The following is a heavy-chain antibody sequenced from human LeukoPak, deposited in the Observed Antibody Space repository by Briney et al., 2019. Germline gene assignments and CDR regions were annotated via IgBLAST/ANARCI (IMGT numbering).Heavy chain of an antibody. Sequence: GGSLRLFCAASGFTFIDYDMHWVRQVIGKGLEWVSAIGIRGDTHYSGSVKGRFTISRENAESSLYLQMSSLRAEDTAVYYCARGGIQVSGIDEFDYWGQGTLVTVSS. D-gene: IGHD6-19*01. CDR1: GFTFIDYD. CDR3: ARGGIQVSGIDEFDY. V-gene: IGHV3-13*01. CDR2: IGIRGDT. J-gene: IGHJ4*02.